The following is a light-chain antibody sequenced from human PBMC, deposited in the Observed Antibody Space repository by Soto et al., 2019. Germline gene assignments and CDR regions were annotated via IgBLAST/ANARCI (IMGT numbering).Light chain of an antibody. V-gene: IGLV1-44*01. CDR3: QSYDRSLSSPI. J-gene: IGLJ2*01. CDR1: TSNLGGNT. CDR2: TNN. Sequence: QSVLTQPPSVSGTPGHKVSISCSGSTSNLGGNTVNWYQQLPGTAPKLLIYTNNQRPSGVPDRFSGSKSGTSASLAISDLRSEDEAVFYCQSYDRSLSSPIFGGGTKLTVL.